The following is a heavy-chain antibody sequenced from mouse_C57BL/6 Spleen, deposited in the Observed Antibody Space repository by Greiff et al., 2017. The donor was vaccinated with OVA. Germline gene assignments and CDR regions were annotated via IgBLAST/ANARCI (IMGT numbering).Heavy chain of an antibody. CDR1: GYTFTEYT. J-gene: IGHJ4*01. CDR2: FYPGSGSI. Sequence: QVHVKQSGAELVKPGASVKLSCKASGYTFTEYTIHWVKQRSGQGLEWIGWFYPGSGSIKYNEKFKDKATLTADKSSSTVYMELSRLTSEDSAVYFCARHEARDYAMDYWGQGTSVTVSS. CDR3: ARHEARDYAMDY. V-gene: IGHV1-62-2*01.